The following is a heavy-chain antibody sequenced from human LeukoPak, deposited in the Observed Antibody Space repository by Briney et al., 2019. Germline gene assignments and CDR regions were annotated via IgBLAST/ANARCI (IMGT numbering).Heavy chain of an antibody. CDR3: ARGLGGWLRLFDY. Sequence: SETLSLTCTVSGGSISSSSYYWGWIRQPPGKGLEWIGEINHSGSTNYNPSLKSRVTISVDTSKNQFSLKLSSVTAADTAVYYCARGLGGWLRLFDYWDQGTLVTVSS. CDR1: GGSISSSSYY. CDR2: INHSGST. V-gene: IGHV4-39*07. J-gene: IGHJ4*02. D-gene: IGHD6-19*01.